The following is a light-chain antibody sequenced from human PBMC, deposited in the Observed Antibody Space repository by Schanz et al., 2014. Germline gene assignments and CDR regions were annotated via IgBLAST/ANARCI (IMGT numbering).Light chain of an antibody. Sequence: QSALTQPRSVSGSPGQSVTISCTGTSSDVGGYNYVSWYQHHPGKAPKLMIYDVSERPSGVPDRFSGSKSGNTASLTISGLQAVDEADYYCCSYAGSYTWVFGGGTKLTVL. J-gene: IGLJ3*02. CDR3: CSYAGSYTWV. CDR1: SSDVGGYNY. CDR2: DVS. V-gene: IGLV2-11*01.